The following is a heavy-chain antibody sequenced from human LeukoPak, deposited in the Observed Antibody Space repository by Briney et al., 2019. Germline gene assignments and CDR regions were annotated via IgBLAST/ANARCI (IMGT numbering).Heavy chain of an antibody. CDR3: AADLLVVPAAMMYYYYGMDV. D-gene: IGHD2-2*01. V-gene: IGHV1-58*01. CDR1: GFTFTSSA. CDR2: IVVGSGNT. Sequence: SVTVSCTASGFTFTSSAVQWVRQARGQRLEWIGWIVVGSGNTNYAQKFQERVTITRDMSTSTAYMELSSLRSEDTAVYYCAADLLVVPAAMMYYYYGMDVWAKGPRSPSP. J-gene: IGHJ6*02.